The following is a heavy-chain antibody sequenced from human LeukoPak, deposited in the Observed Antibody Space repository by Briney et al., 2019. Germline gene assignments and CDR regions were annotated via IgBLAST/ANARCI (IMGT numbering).Heavy chain of an antibody. Sequence: GASVKVSCKASGYTFTSYDINWVRQATRQGLEWMGWMNPNSGNTGYAQKFQGRVTMTRNTSISTAYMELSSLRSEDTAVYYCARDPVLRYFDWLPGWFDPWGQGTLVTVSS. CDR2: MNPNSGNT. J-gene: IGHJ5*02. V-gene: IGHV1-8*01. D-gene: IGHD3-9*01. CDR3: ARDPVLRYFDWLPGWFDP. CDR1: GYTFTSYD.